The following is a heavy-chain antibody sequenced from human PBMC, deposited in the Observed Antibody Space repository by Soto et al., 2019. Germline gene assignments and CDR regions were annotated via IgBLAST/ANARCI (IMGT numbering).Heavy chain of an antibody. D-gene: IGHD6-13*01. Sequence: SETLSLTCAVYGGSFSGYYWSWIRQPPGKGLEWIGYIYYSGSTYYNPSLKSRVTISVDTSKNQFSLKLSSVTAADTAVYYCARGTRIAAAGTTWLDPWGQGTLVTVSS. J-gene: IGHJ5*02. CDR3: ARGTRIAAAGTTWLDP. CDR1: GGSFSGYY. V-gene: IGHV4-34*09. CDR2: IYYSGST.